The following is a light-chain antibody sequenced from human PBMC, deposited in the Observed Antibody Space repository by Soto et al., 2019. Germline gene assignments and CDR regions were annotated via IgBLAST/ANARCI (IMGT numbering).Light chain of an antibody. Sequence: QSALTQPASVSGSPGQSITISCTGTSSDVGGYNYVSWYQQHPGKAPKLMIYEVSNRPSGVPDRFSGSKSGNTASLTVSGLQAEDEADYYCSSYAGSNRVFGGGTKLTVL. V-gene: IGLV2-8*01. J-gene: IGLJ3*02. CDR2: EVS. CDR3: SSYAGSNRV. CDR1: SSDVGGYNY.